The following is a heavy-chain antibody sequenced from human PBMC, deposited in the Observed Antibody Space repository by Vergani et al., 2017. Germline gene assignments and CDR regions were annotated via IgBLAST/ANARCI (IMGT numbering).Heavy chain of an antibody. J-gene: IGHJ4*02. V-gene: IGHV1-8*01. Sequence: QVQLVQSGAEVKKPGASVKVSCKASGYTFTSYDINWVRQATGQGLEWMGWMNPNSGNTGYAQKFQGRVTMTRNTSISTAYMERSSLRSEDTAVYYCARERRGGDPMIRVPPADWGQGTLVTVSS. D-gene: IGHD3-22*01. CDR2: MNPNSGNT. CDR3: ARERRGGDPMIRVPPAD. CDR1: GYTFTSYD.